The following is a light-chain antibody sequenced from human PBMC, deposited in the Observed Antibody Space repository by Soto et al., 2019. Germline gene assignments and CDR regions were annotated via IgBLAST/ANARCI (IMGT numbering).Light chain of an antibody. Sequence: DIQMTQSPSTLSESVGDRVTITCRASQSISSWLAWYQQKPGKAPKLLIYKASSLESGVPSRFSGSGSGTEFTLTISSMQPDDFATYNCQQYNSYRRTFGQGTKVEIK. V-gene: IGKV1-5*03. J-gene: IGKJ1*01. CDR3: QQYNSYRRT. CDR2: KAS. CDR1: QSISSW.